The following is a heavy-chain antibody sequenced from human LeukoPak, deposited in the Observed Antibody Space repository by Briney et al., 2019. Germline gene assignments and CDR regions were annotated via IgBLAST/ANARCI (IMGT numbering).Heavy chain of an antibody. CDR3: ASQPRRYSSPVWFDF. CDR2: MSATGSDI. V-gene: IGHV3-21*01. D-gene: IGHD5-18*01. Sequence: GGSLRLSCAASGFTFRSYGMSWVRQAPGKGLQWVSTMSATGSDIHHADSVKGRFTISRDNAKNSLYLQMNSLRAEDTAVYYCASQPRRYSSPVWFDFWGQGTLVTVSS. CDR1: GFTFRSYG. J-gene: IGHJ4*02.